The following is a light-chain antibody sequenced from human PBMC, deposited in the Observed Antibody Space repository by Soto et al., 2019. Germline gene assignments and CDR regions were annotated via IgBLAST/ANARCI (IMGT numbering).Light chain of an antibody. Sequence: QSALTQPASVSGSPGQSITIPCTGTSSDVGGYNYVSWYQQHPGRAPKLVIYKVSDRPSGVSSRFSASKSGNTASLTISGLQAEGEADYYCSSYSTATSPQWVFGGGTKVTVL. CDR1: SSDVGGYNY. J-gene: IGLJ3*02. CDR2: KVS. CDR3: SSYSTATSPQWV. V-gene: IGLV2-14*01.